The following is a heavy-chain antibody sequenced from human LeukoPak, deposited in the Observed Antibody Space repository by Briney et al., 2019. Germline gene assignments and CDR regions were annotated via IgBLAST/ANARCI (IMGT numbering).Heavy chain of an antibody. V-gene: IGHV3-33*01. Sequence: GRSLRLSCAASGLTFSSYGMHWVGQAPGKGLEWVAVIWYDGRNKYYADSVEGRFNISRDNSKNTLYLQMNSLRAEDTAVYYCARESVEMAFDYWGQGTLVTVSS. CDR2: IWYDGRNK. D-gene: IGHD5-24*01. CDR3: ARESVEMAFDY. J-gene: IGHJ4*02. CDR1: GLTFSSYG.